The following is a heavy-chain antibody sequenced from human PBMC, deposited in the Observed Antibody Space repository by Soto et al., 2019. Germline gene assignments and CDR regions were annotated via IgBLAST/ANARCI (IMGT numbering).Heavy chain of an antibody. J-gene: IGHJ3*02. CDR2: INQDGSEK. Sequence: RLSCAASGFFFPTYWMSWVRQAPGKGLEWVADINQDGSEKYHVDSVKGRFTISRDNPKNSLYLQMNSLGAEDTAIYYCTRGGDYGGRQDAFDIWGQGTMVTVSS. V-gene: IGHV3-7*03. D-gene: IGHD4-17*01. CDR3: TRGGDYGGRQDAFDI. CDR1: GFFFPTYW.